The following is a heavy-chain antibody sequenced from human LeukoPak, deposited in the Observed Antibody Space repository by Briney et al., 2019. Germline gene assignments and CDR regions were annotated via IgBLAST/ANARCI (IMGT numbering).Heavy chain of an antibody. CDR2: INPNSGGT. D-gene: IGHD5-18*01. V-gene: IGHV1-2*02. Sequence: GASVKVSCKASGYTFTGYYMHWVRQAPGQGLEWMGWINPNSGGTNFAQKFQDRVTMTRDTSISTAYMELSRLRSDDTAVYYCAGFPGYSYGDLSYYGLRVWGQGTTVTVSS. CDR1: GYTFTGYY. J-gene: IGHJ6*02. CDR3: AGFPGYSYGDLSYYGLRV.